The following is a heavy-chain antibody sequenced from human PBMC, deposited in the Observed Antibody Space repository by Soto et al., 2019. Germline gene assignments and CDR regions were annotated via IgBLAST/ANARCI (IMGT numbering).Heavy chain of an antibody. Sequence: PGGSLRLSCAASGFTFSSYGMHWVRQAPGKGLEWVAVISYDGSNKYYADSVKGRFTISRDNSKNTLYLQMNSLRAEDTAVYYCAKDMDDILMLDYWGQGTLVTVSS. J-gene: IGHJ4*02. V-gene: IGHV3-30*18. CDR3: AKDMDDILMLDY. CDR2: ISYDGSNK. D-gene: IGHD3-9*01. CDR1: GFTFSSYG.